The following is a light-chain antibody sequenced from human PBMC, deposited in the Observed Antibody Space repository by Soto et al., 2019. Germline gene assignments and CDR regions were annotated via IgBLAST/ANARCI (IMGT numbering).Light chain of an antibody. CDR2: DAS. CDR3: QQYNNWPRAT. V-gene: IGKV3D-15*01. Sequence: EIVLTQSPGTLSLSPGERATLSCRAIQSVSSSYLAWYQQKPGQAPRLLIYDASKRATGIPARFSGSGSGTEFNMTISSLQSEDFAVYYCQQYNNWPRATFGGGTKVDIK. CDR1: QSVSSSY. J-gene: IGKJ4*01.